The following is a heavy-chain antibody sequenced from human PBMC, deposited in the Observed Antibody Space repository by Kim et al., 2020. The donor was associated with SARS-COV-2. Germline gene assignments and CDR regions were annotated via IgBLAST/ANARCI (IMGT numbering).Heavy chain of an antibody. CDR2: IWYDGSNK. Sequence: GGSLRLSCAASGFTFSSYGMHWVRQAPGKGLEWVAVIWYDGSNKYYADSVKGRFTISRDNSKNTLYLQMNSLRAEDTAVYYCARDGAKRWNSDGFEYWGQGTLVTVSS. D-gene: IGHD1-7*01. CDR1: GFTFSSYG. V-gene: IGHV3-33*01. J-gene: IGHJ4*02. CDR3: ARDGAKRWNSDGFEY.